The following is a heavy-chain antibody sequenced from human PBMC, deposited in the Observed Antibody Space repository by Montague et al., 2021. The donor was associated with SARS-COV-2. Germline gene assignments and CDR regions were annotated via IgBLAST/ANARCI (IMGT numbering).Heavy chain of an antibody. J-gene: IGHJ4*02. V-gene: IGHV4-39*01. Sequence: SETLPLTCTVSGGSISSSSYYWGWIRQPPGKGLEWIGSIYYSGSTYYXPSLKSRVTISVDTSKNQFSLKLSSVTAADTAVYYCASLPRITIFGVVIHFDYWGQGTLVTVSS. CDR3: ASLPRITIFGVVIHFDY. CDR2: IYYSGST. CDR1: GGSISSSSYY. D-gene: IGHD3-3*01.